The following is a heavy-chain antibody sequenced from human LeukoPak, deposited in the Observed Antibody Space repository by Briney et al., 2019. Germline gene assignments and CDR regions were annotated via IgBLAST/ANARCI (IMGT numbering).Heavy chain of an antibody. Sequence: GGSLRLSCAASGFTFRNYAMSWVCQAPGKGLEWVSAMGGTDGTTYYADSVKGRFTISRDNSKNTLYLQMNSLRAEDTAVYYCARRDSSGYYPYYFDSWGQGTLVTVSS. CDR2: MGGTDGTT. CDR1: GFTFRNYA. V-gene: IGHV3-23*01. J-gene: IGHJ4*02. D-gene: IGHD3-22*01. CDR3: ARRDSSGYYPYYFDS.